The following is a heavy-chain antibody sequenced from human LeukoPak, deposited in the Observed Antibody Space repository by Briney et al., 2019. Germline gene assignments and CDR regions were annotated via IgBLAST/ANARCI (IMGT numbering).Heavy chain of an antibody. CDR3: ARVREVYGSGSPYGMDV. J-gene: IGHJ6*02. D-gene: IGHD3-10*01. CDR1: GFTFSSYA. CDR2: ISYDGSNK. V-gene: IGHV3-30-3*01. Sequence: GGSLRLSCAASGFTFSSYAMHWVRQAPGKGLEWVAVISYDGSNKYYADSVKGRFTISRDNSKNTLYLQMNSLRAEDTAVYYCARVREVYGSGSPYGMDVWGQGTTVTVSS.